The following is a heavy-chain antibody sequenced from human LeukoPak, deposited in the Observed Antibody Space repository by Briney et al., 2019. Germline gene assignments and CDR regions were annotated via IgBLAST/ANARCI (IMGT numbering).Heavy chain of an antibody. CDR1: GFTFSTYA. J-gene: IGHJ6*03. CDR2: ITGSDGST. V-gene: IGHV3-23*01. Sequence: PGGSLRLSCAASGFTFSTYAMTWVRQAPGKGLEWVSSITGSDGSTYYADSVKGRFTISRDDSKNTLYLQMNSLRAGDTAIYYCAKGGGRYCSSGVCYYYYYMDVWGIGTTVTVSS. CDR3: AKGGGRYCSSGVCYYYYYMDV. D-gene: IGHD2-8*01.